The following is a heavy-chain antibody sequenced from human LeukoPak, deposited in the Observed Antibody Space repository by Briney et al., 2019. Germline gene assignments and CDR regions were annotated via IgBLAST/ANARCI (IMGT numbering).Heavy chain of an antibody. D-gene: IGHD3-10*01. Sequence: GGSLRLSCAASGFTFSSYEMHWVGQATGKGREGVSAIGTAGDTYYPGSVKGRFTISRENAKNSLYLQMNSLRAGDTAVYYCARGLRGGDWFDPWGQGTLVTVSS. CDR1: GFTFSSYE. V-gene: IGHV3-13*01. J-gene: IGHJ5*02. CDR3: ARGLRGGDWFDP. CDR2: IGTAGDT.